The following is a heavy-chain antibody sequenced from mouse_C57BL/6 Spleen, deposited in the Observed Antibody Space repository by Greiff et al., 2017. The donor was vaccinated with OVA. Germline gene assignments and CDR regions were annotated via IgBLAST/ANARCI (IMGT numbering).Heavy chain of an antibody. V-gene: IGHV1-15*01. Sequence: QVQLQQSGAELVRPGASVTLSCKASGYTFTDYEMHWVKQTPVHGLEWIGAIDPETCGTAYNQKFKGKAILTADKSSSTAYMELRSLTSEDSAVYYCTRDYYGSSYYFDYWGQGTTLTVSS. CDR2: IDPETCGT. J-gene: IGHJ2*01. D-gene: IGHD1-1*01. CDR1: GYTFTDYE. CDR3: TRDYYGSSYYFDY.